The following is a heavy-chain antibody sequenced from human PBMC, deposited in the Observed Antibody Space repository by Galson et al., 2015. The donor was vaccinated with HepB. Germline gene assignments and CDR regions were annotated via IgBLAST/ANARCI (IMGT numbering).Heavy chain of an antibody. V-gene: IGHV3-11*01. CDR3: TGLSRNWFDP. CDR1: GFTFSDSY. Sequence: SLRLSCATSGFTFSDSYMSWIRQAPGKGLEWLSYISTSGTSIYYADSVKGRFTISRDNAKNSLFLHMSNLRAEDTAIYFCTGLSRNWFDPWGPGTLVTVSS. D-gene: IGHD5/OR15-5a*01. CDR2: ISTSGTSI. J-gene: IGHJ5*02.